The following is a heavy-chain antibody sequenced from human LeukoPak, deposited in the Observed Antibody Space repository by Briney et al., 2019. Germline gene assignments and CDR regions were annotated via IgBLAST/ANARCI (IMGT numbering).Heavy chain of an antibody. CDR1: GYSFTSYW. CDR2: IYPGDSDT. V-gene: IGHV5-51*01. CDR3: PGGEVFWSVFSFDY. D-gene: IGHD3-3*01. Sequence: GESLKISCKGSGYSFTSYWIGWVRQMPGKGLEWMGIIYPGDSDTRYSPSFQGQVTISADKSISTAYLQWSSLQASDPAMYYCPGGEVFWSVFSFDYWARGPLVTVPS. J-gene: IGHJ4*02.